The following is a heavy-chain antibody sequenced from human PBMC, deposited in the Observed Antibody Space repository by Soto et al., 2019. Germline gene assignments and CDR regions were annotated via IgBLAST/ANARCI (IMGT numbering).Heavy chain of an antibody. CDR1: GGTFSSYT. D-gene: IGHD3-10*01. Sequence: SVKVSCKASGGTFSSYTISWVRQAPGQGLEWMGRIIPILGIANYAQKFQGRVTITADKSTSTAYMELSSLRSEDTAVYYCARDKQSGYYFDYWGQGTLVTVSS. CDR2: IIPILGIA. J-gene: IGHJ4*02. CDR3: ARDKQSGYYFDY. V-gene: IGHV1-69*04.